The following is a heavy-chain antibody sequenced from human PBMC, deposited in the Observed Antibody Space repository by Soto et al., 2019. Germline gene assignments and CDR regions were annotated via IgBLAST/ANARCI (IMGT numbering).Heavy chain of an antibody. CDR2: ISIDGTRT. Sequence: QAQLVESGGGVVQPGGSLRLSCVASGFSLYSYVIHWVRQTPGKGLQWVAVISIDGTRTYYADSVKGRFTVSRDNSKNTQYLQMHGLTIEDTAIYYCVRDLGSSDLAPWGQGTLVTVSS. J-gene: IGHJ5*02. CDR1: GFSLYSYV. CDR3: VRDLGSSDLAP. V-gene: IGHV3-30*01. D-gene: IGHD6-13*01.